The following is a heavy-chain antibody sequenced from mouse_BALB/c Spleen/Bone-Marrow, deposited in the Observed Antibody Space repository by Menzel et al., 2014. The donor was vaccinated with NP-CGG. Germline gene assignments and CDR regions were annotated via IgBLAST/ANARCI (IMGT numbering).Heavy chain of an antibody. CDR2: ISGGGSYT. CDR3: ARGHYRYDAYAMDY. J-gene: IGHJ4*01. D-gene: IGHD2-14*01. CDR1: GFTFSSYG. Sequence: EVQRVESGGGLVKPGGSLKLSCAASGFTFSSYGMSWVRQTPEKRLEWVATISGGGSYTYYPDSVKGRFTISRDNAKNNLYLQMSSLRSEDTASYYCARGHYRYDAYAMDYWGQGTSVTVSS. V-gene: IGHV5-9-2*01.